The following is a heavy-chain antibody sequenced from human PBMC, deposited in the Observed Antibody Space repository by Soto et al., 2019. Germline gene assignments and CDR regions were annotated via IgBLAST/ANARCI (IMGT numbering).Heavy chain of an antibody. CDR3: AKGNKAAGTFDY. V-gene: IGHV3-23*01. Sequence: GGSLRLSCAVSGFTFSSHAMGWLRQAPGKGPEWVAFVDGSGDDTYYADSVKGRFTIPRDNSNNTLYLQMNSLRAEDTAVYYCAKGNKAAGTFDYWGQGTLVTVSS. CDR1: GFTFSSHA. J-gene: IGHJ4*02. CDR2: VDGSGDDT. D-gene: IGHD6-13*01.